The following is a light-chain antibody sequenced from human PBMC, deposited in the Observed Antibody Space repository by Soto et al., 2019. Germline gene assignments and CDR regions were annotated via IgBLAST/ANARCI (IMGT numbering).Light chain of an antibody. CDR3: QQYNSWPPKYT. CDR1: QSVSSN. V-gene: IGKV3-15*01. Sequence: EIVMTQSPATLSVSPGERATLSCRASQSVSSNLAWYQQKPGQAPRLLIYDASTRATGIPARFSGSGSGTEFTLTIGSLQSEDFAVYYCQQYNSWPPKYTFGQGTTLEIK. CDR2: DAS. J-gene: IGKJ2*01.